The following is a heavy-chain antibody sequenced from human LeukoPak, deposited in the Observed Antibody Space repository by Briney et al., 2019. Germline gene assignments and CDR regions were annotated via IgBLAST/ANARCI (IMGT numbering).Heavy chain of an antibody. CDR1: GFTFSDFY. CDR3: AKGYCSGGSCYFDY. V-gene: IGHV3-11*04. J-gene: IGHJ4*02. CDR2: ISSSGSTI. Sequence: GGSLRLSCAASGFTFSDFYMSWIRQAPGQGLEWVSYISSSGSTIYYADSVKGRFTISRDNAKNSLCLQMNSLRAEDTAVYYCAKGYCSGGSCYFDYWGQGTLVTVSS. D-gene: IGHD2-15*01.